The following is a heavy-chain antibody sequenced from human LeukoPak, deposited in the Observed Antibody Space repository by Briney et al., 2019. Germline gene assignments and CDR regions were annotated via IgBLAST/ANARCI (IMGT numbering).Heavy chain of an antibody. J-gene: IGHJ2*01. D-gene: IGHD2-21*02. CDR2: MSPNSGNT. CDR1: GYTFTSYD. CDR3: ARSNIVVVTVMDYWYFDL. Sequence: ASVRVSCKAPGYTFTSYDINWVRQATGQGLEWMGWMSPNSGNTGYAQKFQGRVTMTRNTSISTAYMELSSLRSEDTAVYYCARSNIVVVTVMDYWYFDLWGRGTLVTVSS. V-gene: IGHV1-8*01.